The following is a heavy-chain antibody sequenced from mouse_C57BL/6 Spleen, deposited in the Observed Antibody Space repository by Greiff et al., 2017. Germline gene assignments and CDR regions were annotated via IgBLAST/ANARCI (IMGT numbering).Heavy chain of an antibody. J-gene: IGHJ2*01. D-gene: IGHD2-3*01. V-gene: IGHV1-72*01. CDR1: GYTFTSYW. Sequence: QVQLQQPGAELVKPGASVKLSCKASGYTFTSYWMHWVKQRPGRGLEWIGRIDPNSGGTKYNEKFKSKATMTVDKPSSTAYMQISSLTSEDSAVYYCARYEQYDDMNFDYWGKGTTVTVS. CDR3: ARYEQYDDMNFDY. CDR2: IDPNSGGT.